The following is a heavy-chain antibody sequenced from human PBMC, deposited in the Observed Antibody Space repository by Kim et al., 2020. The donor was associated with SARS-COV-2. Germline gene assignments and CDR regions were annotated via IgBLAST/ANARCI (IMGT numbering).Heavy chain of an antibody. CDR1: GFTFRSYA. CDR3: VKDLIGLRTNAFDI. D-gene: IGHD4-17*01. V-gene: IGHV3-64D*09. CDR2: ISSIGGST. Sequence: GGSLRLSCSASGFTFRSYAMHWVRQAPGKGLEYVSAISSIGGSTYYADSVKGRFSISRDNSKNTLYLQMSSLRAEDTAVYYCVKDLIGLRTNAFDIWGQGRMVTVSA. J-gene: IGHJ3*02.